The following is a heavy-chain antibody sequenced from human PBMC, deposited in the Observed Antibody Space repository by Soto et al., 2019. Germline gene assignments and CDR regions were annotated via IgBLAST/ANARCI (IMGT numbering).Heavy chain of an antibody. V-gene: IGHV4-4*07. CDR1: GASLLSSY. CDR3: AKGWDVKYFDH. Sequence: VQLQESGPGLVKPSETLSLSCDVSGASLLSSYWSWVRQPAGKGLEWIGHIFSSGRTRYNPSLKSRVTMSIDTPNSKFSLSLNSVTAADTAVYYCAKGWDVKYFDHWGQGARVTVSS. D-gene: IGHD1-26*01. J-gene: IGHJ4*02. CDR2: IFSSGRT.